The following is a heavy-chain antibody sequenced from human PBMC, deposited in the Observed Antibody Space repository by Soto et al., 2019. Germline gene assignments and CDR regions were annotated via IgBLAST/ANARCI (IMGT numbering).Heavy chain of an antibody. D-gene: IGHD2-15*01. V-gene: IGHV3-21*06. CDR1: GFTFSNYG. CDR2: ISSGGDYI. Sequence: GGSLRLSCAASGFTFSNYGMNWVRQAPGKGLEWLSSISSGGDYINYADSVKGRFTISRDNAKNSMYPQMNSLRAEDTAVNYCACLVPDCSGSSCFNWFDPWGQGALVTVSS. CDR3: ACLVPDCSGSSCFNWFDP. J-gene: IGHJ5*02.